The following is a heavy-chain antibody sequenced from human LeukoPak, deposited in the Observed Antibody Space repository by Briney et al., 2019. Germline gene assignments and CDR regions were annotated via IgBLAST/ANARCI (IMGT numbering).Heavy chain of an antibody. D-gene: IGHD1-7*01. CDR1: GGSISSSNW. CDR3: AREGNWNYAAELDY. J-gene: IGHJ4*02. Sequence: PSETLSLTCAVSGGSISSSNWWSWVRQPPGKGLEWIGEIYHSGSTNYNPSLKSRVTISVDKSKNQFSLKLSSVTAADTAVYYCAREGNWNYAAELDYWGQGTLVTVSS. V-gene: IGHV4-4*02. CDR2: IYHSGST.